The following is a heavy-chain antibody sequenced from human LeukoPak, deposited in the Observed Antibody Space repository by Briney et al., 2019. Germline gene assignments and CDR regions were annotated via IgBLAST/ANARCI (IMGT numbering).Heavy chain of an antibody. J-gene: IGHJ6*02. D-gene: IGHD5-12*01. CDR1: GYTFTSYD. V-gene: IGHV1-8*01. CDR3: ARVADGIVATFNYGMDV. CDR2: MNPNSGNI. Sequence: VASVKVSCKASGYTFTSYDINWVRQATGQGLEWMGWMNPNSGNIGYAQKFQGRVTMTRNTSISTAYMELSSLRSEDTAVYYCARVADGIVATFNYGMDVWGQGTTVTVSS.